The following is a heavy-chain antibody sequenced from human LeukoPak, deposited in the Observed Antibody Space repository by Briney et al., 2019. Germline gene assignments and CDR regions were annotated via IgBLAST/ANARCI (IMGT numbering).Heavy chain of an antibody. CDR2: ISGSGGST. D-gene: IGHD3-16*01. CDR3: AIIMITFGGVPPTDY. Sequence: PGGSLRLSCAASGFTFSSYAMSWVRQDPGKGLEWVSAISGSGGSTYYADSVKGRFTISRDNSKNTLYLQMNSLRAEDTAVYYCAIIMITFGGVPPTDYWGQGTLVTVSS. CDR1: GFTFSSYA. V-gene: IGHV3-23*01. J-gene: IGHJ4*02.